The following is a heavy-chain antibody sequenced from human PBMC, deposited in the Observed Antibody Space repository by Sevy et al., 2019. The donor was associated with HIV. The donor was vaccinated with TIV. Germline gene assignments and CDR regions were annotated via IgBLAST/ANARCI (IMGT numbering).Heavy chain of an antibody. CDR2: VTHSGST. J-gene: IGHJ4*02. V-gene: IGHV4-4*08. Sequence: SETLSLTCTVSGDSINTYSWSWVRQPPGKGLQWIGDVTHSGSTNYNPSLKSRVIISLDTSRNQFSLKVTSFNAADTAVYYCASLRWDVSDVPGATPGCYFDSWGQGTLVTVSS. CDR3: ASLRWDVSDVPGATPGCYFDS. D-gene: IGHD2-2*01. CDR1: GDSINTYS.